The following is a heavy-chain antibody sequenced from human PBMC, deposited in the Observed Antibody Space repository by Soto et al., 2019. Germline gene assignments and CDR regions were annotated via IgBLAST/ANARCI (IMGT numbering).Heavy chain of an antibody. J-gene: IGHJ4*02. D-gene: IGHD3-22*01. CDR2: IFRSGYT. Sequence: KASETLSLTCTVSGGSIYSDHWWSWVRQSPGEGLEWIGEIFRSGYTNYSPSLTGRVTMSIDKSKNQFSLTLTSATAADTAIYFCARDYAGNSGHYDFWGRGTQVTVSS. V-gene: IGHV4-4*02. CDR1: GGSIYSDHW. CDR3: ARDYAGNSGHYDF.